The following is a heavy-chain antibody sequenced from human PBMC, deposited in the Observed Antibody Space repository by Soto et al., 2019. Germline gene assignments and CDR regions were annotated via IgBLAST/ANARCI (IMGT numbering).Heavy chain of an antibody. CDR2: TSYDGDNE. D-gene: IGHD1-1*01. V-gene: IGHV3-30*18. J-gene: IGHJ4*02. CDR3: AKDKGVFNWATSYFDY. CDR1: GFTFSNYA. Sequence: GGSLRLSCAASGFTFSNYAMHWVRQAPGKGLEWVALTSYDGDNEYYTDSVKGRFTISRDNSKNTLFLQMNSPRPEDTAVYYCAKDKGVFNWATSYFDYWGQGALVTVSS.